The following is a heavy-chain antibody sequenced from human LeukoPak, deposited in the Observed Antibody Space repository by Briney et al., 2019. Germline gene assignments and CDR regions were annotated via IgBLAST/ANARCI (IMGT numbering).Heavy chain of an antibody. J-gene: IGHJ4*02. CDR3: ARSRPGYSSGIKYYFDY. D-gene: IGHD3-10*01. V-gene: IGHV1-8*01. Sequence: ASVKVSCKASGYTFTSYDINWVRQATGQGLEWMGWMNPNSGNTGYAQKFQGRVTMTRNTSISTAYMELSSLRSEDTAVYYCARSRPGYSSGIKYYFDYWGQGTLVTVSS. CDR1: GYTFTSYD. CDR2: MNPNSGNT.